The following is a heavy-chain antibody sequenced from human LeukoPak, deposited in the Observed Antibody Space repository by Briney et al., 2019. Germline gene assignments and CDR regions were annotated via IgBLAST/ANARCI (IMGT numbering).Heavy chain of an antibody. CDR2: IGESGGAT. V-gene: IGHV3-23*01. Sequence: GGSLRLSCAASGFTFSNSAMSWVRQSPGRGLEWLAAIGESGGATYYANSVRGRFTISRDNSKNTLHLQMDSLRAEDTAVYHCARQLGYCSDGSCYFDFWGQGTLVTVSS. CDR1: GFTFSNSA. CDR3: ARQLGYCSDGSCYFDF. J-gene: IGHJ4*02. D-gene: IGHD2-15*01.